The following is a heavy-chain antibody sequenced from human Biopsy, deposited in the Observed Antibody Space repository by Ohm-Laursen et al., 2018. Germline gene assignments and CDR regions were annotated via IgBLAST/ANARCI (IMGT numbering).Heavy chain of an antibody. D-gene: IGHD2-8*01. CDR2: IHCKTGAT. J-gene: IGHJ4*02. V-gene: IGHV1-2*02. CDR3: ARDPLNGHKHFDY. Sequence: SVTVSCKASSYTFTDYKIHCMRQPPGHGLEWLGYIHCKTGATNYAQNFQGTVIMTRDTSISTAYLALGSLRSADTAIYYCARDPLNGHKHFDYWGQGSLVTVSS. CDR1: SYTFTDYK.